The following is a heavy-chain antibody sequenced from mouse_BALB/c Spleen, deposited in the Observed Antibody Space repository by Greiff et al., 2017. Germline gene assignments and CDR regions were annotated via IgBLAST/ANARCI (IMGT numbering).Heavy chain of an antibody. CDR1: GYSITSDYA. D-gene: IGHD1-1*01. J-gene: IGHJ2*01. Sequence: EVKLVESGPGLVKPSQSLSLTCTVTGYSITSDYAWNWIRHFPGNKLEWMGYISYSGSTSYNPSLKSRISITRDTSKNQFFLQLNSVTTEDTATYYCARTTVVDDYWGQGTTLTVSS. CDR2: ISYSGST. V-gene: IGHV3-2*02. CDR3: ARTTVVDDY.